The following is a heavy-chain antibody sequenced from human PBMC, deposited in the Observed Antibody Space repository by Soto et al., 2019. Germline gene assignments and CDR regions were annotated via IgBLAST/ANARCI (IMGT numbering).Heavy chain of an antibody. J-gene: IGHJ5*02. CDR3: ARDCGVTTVWTNWFDP. CDR1: GYTFTGHY. D-gene: IGHD4-17*01. CDR2: INPNTGGT. Sequence: ASVKVSCKASGYTFTGHYIQWVRQAPGQEVEWMVWINPNTGGTYYAQKFEGRITMTRDTSISTAYMELSILRSEDTAVYYCARDCGVTTVWTNWFDPWGQGTLVTVSS. V-gene: IGHV1-2*02.